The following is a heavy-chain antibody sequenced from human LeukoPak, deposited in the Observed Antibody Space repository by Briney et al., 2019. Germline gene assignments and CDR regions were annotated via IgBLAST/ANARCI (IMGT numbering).Heavy chain of an antibody. CDR3: AKGVVVVAATPYFDY. J-gene: IGHJ4*02. CDR1: GFTFGSYW. V-gene: IGHV3-74*01. D-gene: IGHD2-15*01. CDR2: ISSDGSST. Sequence: GGSLRLSCAASGFTFGSYWMHWVRQAPGKGLVWVSRISSDGSSTNYADSVKGRFTISRDNSKNTLYLQMNSLRAEDTAVYYCAKGVVVVAATPYFDYWGQGTLVTVSS.